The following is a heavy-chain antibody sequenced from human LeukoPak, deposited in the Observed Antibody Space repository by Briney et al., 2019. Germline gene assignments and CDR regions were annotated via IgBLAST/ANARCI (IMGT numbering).Heavy chain of an antibody. J-gene: IGHJ3*02. CDR2: ISSSGSTI. CDR1: GFTFSDYY. Sequence: PGGSLRLSCAASGFTFSDYYMSWIRQAPGKGLEWVSYISSSGSTIYYADSVKGRFTISRDNAKNTLYLQMNSLRAEDTAVYYCARDRNWNYVGDDAFDIWGQGTMVTVSS. CDR3: ARDRNWNYVGDDAFDI. V-gene: IGHV3-11*04. D-gene: IGHD1-7*01.